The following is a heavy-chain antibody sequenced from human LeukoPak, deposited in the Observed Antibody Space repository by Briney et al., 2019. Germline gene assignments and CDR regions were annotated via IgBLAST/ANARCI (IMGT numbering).Heavy chain of an antibody. CDR2: IVVDGGNT. J-gene: IGHJ6*02. V-gene: IGHV1-58*01. CDR3: SAGATTSCGEDCYPSFFFYHGIDV. Sequence: SVKVSCKASGFTFTTFAVQWVRQARGQRLEWIGWIVVDGGNTHYAQKFQERVDIITARSTNTVFMELRSLRSDDTAVYYCSAGATTSCGEDCYPSFFFYHGIDVWGHGTTVTVSS. D-gene: IGHD2-21*02. CDR1: GFTFTTFA.